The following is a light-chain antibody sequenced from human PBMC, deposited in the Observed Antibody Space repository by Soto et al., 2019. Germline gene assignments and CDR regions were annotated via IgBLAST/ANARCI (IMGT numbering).Light chain of an antibody. J-gene: IGKJ4*02. CDR1: QSVSS. CDR3: QQYHSWPA. V-gene: IGKV3-15*01. CDR2: GAA. Sequence: EIVMTQSPATLSVSPGERATLSCRASQSVSSLAWYQQKPGQAPRLLIYGAATRAIGIPARFSGSGSGTEFTLTISSLQSEDFAVYYCQQYHSWPAFGRGTKVEIK.